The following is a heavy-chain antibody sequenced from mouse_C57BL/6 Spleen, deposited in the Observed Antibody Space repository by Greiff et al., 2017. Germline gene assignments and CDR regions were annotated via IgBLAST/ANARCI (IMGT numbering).Heavy chain of an antibody. D-gene: IGHD1-1*01. V-gene: IGHV2-2*01. CDR1: GFSLTSYG. Sequence: QVQLQQSGPGLVQPSQSLSITCTVSGFSLTSYGVHWVRQSPGKGLEWLGVIWSGGSTDYNAAFISRLSISKDNSKSQVFFKMNSLQADDTAIYYCARKDGSSYYYYAMDYWGQGTSVTVSS. CDR3: ARKDGSSYYYYAMDY. J-gene: IGHJ4*01. CDR2: IWSGGST.